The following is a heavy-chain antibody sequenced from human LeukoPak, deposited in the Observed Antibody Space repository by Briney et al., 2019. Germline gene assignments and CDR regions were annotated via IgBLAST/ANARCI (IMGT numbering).Heavy chain of an antibody. CDR1: GGSISSSSYY. CDR2: IYYSGST. CDR3: ARGRAPPHSSSWYPNWFDP. J-gene: IGHJ5*02. Sequence: KPSETLSLTCTVSGGSISSSSYYWGWIRQPPGKGLEWIGSIYYSGSTYYNPSLKSRVTISVDTSKNQFSLKLSSVTAADTAVYYCARGRAPPHSSSWYPNWFDPWGQGTLVTVSS. V-gene: IGHV4-39*07. D-gene: IGHD6-13*01.